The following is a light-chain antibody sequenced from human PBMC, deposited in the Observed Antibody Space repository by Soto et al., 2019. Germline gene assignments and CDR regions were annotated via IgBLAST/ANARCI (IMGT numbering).Light chain of an antibody. CDR1: QSVSSSY. Sequence: EIVLTQSPGTLSLSPGERATLSCRASQSVSSSYLAWYQQKPGQAPRLLIYGASGRATGIPDRFSGSGSGTDFTRTISRLEPEYFAVYYCQQYGSSIFTFGPGTKVDIK. J-gene: IGKJ3*01. V-gene: IGKV3-20*01. CDR3: QQYGSSIFT. CDR2: GAS.